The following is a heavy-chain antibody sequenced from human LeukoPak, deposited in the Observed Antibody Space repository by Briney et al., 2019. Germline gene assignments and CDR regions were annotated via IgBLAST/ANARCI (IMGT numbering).Heavy chain of an antibody. CDR2: IGTAGDT. J-gene: IGHJ3*02. CDR3: ARGVVAIAGGLSNAFDI. Sequence: GGSLRLSCAASGFTFSSYDMHWVRQATGKGLEWVSAIGTAGDTYYPGSVKGRFTISRENAKNSLYLQMNSLRAGDTAVYYCARGVVAIAGGLSNAFDIWGQGTMVTVSS. CDR1: GFTFSSYD. V-gene: IGHV3-13*01. D-gene: IGHD2-21*01.